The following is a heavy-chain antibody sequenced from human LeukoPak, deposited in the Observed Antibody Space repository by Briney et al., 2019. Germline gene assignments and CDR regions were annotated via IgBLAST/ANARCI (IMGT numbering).Heavy chain of an antibody. V-gene: IGHV4-59*01. CDR2: IYYSGST. CDR3: ARYGGNSAFYWYFDL. Sequence: SETLSLTCAVSDGSISSSYWSWIRKPPGKGLEWIGYIYYSGSTDYNPSLKSRVNISVDTSKNQFSLKLSSVTAADTAVYYCARYGGNSAFYWYFDLWGRGTLVTVSS. D-gene: IGHD4-23*01. J-gene: IGHJ2*01. CDR1: DGSISSSY.